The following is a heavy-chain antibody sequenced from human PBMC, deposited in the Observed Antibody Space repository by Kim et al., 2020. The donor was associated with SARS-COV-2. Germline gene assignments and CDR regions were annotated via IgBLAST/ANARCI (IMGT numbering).Heavy chain of an antibody. CDR2: INPNSGGT. V-gene: IGHV1-2*06. J-gene: IGHJ4*03. D-gene: IGHD1-1*01. CDR1: QDTFTAYY. CDR3: AGLRAAGPLDV. Sequence: ASVKVSCKTSQDTFTAYYIHWVRQAPGQGLEWMGRINPNSGGTHYAQKFQGRFTMTRDTSISTASVQLSSLTSDDTAVYYCAGLRAAGPLDVWGHGALVT.